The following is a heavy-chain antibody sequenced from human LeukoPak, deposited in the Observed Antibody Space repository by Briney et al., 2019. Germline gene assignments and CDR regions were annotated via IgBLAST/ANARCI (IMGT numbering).Heavy chain of an antibody. D-gene: IGHD2-2*01. CDR1: GFIFSTYG. CDR3: ARDFRDIVVVPAASGYNWFDP. V-gene: IGHV3-30*02. CDR2: IRNDGSDK. J-gene: IGHJ5*02. Sequence: GGSLRLSCAASGFIFSTYGMHWVRQAPGKGLEWVAFIRNDGSDKYYAVSVKGRFTISRDNAKNTLYLQMNSLRAEDTAVYYCARDFRDIVVVPAASGYNWFDPWGQGTLVTVSS.